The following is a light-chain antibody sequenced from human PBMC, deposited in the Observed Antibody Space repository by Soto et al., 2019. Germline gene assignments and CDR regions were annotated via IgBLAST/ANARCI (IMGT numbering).Light chain of an antibody. CDR2: GAS. CDR1: HSISIT. J-gene: IGKJ5*01. Sequence: EIVLTQSPATLSVSPGERATLSGSWSHSISITLAWYQQKPGQAPRLLIYGASTRATGVPARFSGSGSGTEFTLTISSLQSEDFAVYYCQQYDKWPPITFGQGTRLEIK. V-gene: IGKV3-15*01. CDR3: QQYDKWPPIT.